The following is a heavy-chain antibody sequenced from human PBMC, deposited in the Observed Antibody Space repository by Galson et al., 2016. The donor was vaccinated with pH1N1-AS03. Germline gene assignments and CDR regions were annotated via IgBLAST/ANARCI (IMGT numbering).Heavy chain of an antibody. CDR3: YSSSWDDAFDI. CDR2: LHSTRGTI. V-gene: IGHV3-9*01. D-gene: IGHD6-13*01. Sequence: LRLSCAASRFTFDDYAMPWVRQGPGKGLEWVSDLHSTRGTIGYANFVKGRFTISRDNAKNTLYLQMNSLRAEDTAVYYCYSSSWDDAFDIWGQGTMVTVSS. J-gene: IGHJ3*02. CDR1: RFTFDDYA.